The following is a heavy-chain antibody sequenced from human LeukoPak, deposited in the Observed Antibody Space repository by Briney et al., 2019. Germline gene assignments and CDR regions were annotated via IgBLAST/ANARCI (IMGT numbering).Heavy chain of an antibody. V-gene: IGHV4-61*01. J-gene: IGHJ4*02. CDR2: IYYSGST. CDR1: GGSVSSGSYY. D-gene: IGHD6-19*01. CDR3: AREGSGWDPFDY. Sequence: SETLSLTCTVSGGSVSSGSYYWSWIRQPPGKGLEWIGYIYYSGSTNYNPSLKSRLTISVDTSKNQFSLKLSSVTAADTAVYYCAREGSGWDPFDYWGQGTLVTVSS.